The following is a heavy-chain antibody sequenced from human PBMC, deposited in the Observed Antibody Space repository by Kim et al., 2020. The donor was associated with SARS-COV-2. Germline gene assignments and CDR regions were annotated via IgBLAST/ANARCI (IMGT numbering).Heavy chain of an antibody. V-gene: IGHV1-69*01. J-gene: IGHJ3*02. Sequence: KFQGRVTITADESTSTAYMELSSLRSEDTAVYYCARGGRYFDSTHDAFDIWGQGTMVTVSS. CDR3: ARGGRYFDSTHDAFDI. D-gene: IGHD3-9*01.